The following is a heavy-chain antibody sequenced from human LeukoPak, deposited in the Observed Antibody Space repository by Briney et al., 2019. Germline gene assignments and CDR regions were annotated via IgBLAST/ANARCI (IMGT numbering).Heavy chain of an antibody. CDR3: ASQQQLVLLDWFDP. V-gene: IGHV4-4*02. D-gene: IGHD6-13*01. J-gene: IGHJ5*02. Sequence: SETLSLTCAVSGGSISSSYWWTWVRQPPGKGLEWIGEIYHSGSTNYNPSLKSRLTISVDKSKNQFSLKLRSVTAADTAVYYCASQQQLVLLDWFDPWGQGTLVTVSS. CDR1: GGSISSSYW. CDR2: IYHSGST.